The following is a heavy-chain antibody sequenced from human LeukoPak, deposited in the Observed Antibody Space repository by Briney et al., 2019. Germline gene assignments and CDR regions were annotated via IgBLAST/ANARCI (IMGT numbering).Heavy chain of an antibody. CDR2: INLDGTDI. Sequence: GGSLRLSCAASGFSFSTHSMNWVRQAPGKGLEGISFINLDGTDIHYGESVKGRFTISRDNAKNSLYLQMHTLRAEDTAVYYCAGDGVGVLPGDAFDIWSQGTMVTVSS. J-gene: IGHJ3*02. D-gene: IGHD1-26*01. V-gene: IGHV3-21*05. CDR3: AGDGVGVLPGDAFDI. CDR1: GFSFSTHS.